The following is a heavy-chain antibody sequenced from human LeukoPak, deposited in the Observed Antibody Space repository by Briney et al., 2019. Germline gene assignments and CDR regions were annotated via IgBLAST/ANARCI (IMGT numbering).Heavy chain of an antibody. CDR1: GFTVSSNY. CDR3: ARVGSIAAAFVDS. Sequence: GGSLRLSCAASGFTVSSNYMSWVRQAPGKGLEWVSLIYTGGNTYYADSVTGRFTLSRDNSKNTVYLQMNSLRVEDTAVYYCARVGSIAAAFVDSWGHGLLVTVSS. V-gene: IGHV3-66*01. J-gene: IGHJ5*01. CDR2: IYTGGNT. D-gene: IGHD6-13*01.